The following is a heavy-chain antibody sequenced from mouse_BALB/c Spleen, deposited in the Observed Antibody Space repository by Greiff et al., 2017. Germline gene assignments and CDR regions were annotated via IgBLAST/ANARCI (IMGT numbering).Heavy chain of an antibody. Sequence: EVKVVESGGGLVKPGGSLKLSCAASGFTFSSYTMSWVRQTPEKRLEWVATISSGGSYTYYPDSVKGRFTISRDNAKNTLYLQMSSLKSEDTAMYYCTRGYYYGSSPFDYWGQGTTLTVSS. V-gene: IGHV5-6-4*01. D-gene: IGHD1-1*01. CDR3: TRGYYYGSSPFDY. CDR2: ISSGGSYT. J-gene: IGHJ2*01. CDR1: GFTFSSYT.